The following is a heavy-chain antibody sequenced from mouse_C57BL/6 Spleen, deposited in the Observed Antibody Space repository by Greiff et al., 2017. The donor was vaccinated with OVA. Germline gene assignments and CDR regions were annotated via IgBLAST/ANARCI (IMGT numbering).Heavy chain of an antibody. CDR1: GYTFTSYW. D-gene: IGHD4-1*01. CDR3: ARGTGTFAY. CDR2: INPNNGGT. Sequence: VQLQQPGTELVKPGASVKLSCKASGYTFTSYWMNWVKQSHGKSLEWIGDINPNNGGTSYNQKFTGKATLTVDKSSRTAYMELRSLTSEDSAVYYCARGTGTFAYWGQGTLVTVSA. J-gene: IGHJ3*01. V-gene: IGHV1-26*01.